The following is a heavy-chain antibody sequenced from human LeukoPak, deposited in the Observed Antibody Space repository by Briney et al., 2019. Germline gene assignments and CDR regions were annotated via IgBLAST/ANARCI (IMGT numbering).Heavy chain of an antibody. CDR1: GGTFSSYA. CDR2: IIPIFGTA. J-gene: IGHJ4*02. V-gene: IGHV1-69*13. CDR3: ARGFGGVYGDYTNY. D-gene: IGHD4-17*01. Sequence: ASVKVSCKASGGTFSSYAISWVRQAPGQGLEWMGGIIPIFGTANYAQKFQGRVTITADESTNTAYMELSSLRSEDTAVYYCARGFGGVYGDYTNYWGQGTLVTVSS.